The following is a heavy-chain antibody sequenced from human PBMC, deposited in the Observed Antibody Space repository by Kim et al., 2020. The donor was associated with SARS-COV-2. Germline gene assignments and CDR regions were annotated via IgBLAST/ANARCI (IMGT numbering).Heavy chain of an antibody. Sequence: GGSLRLSWAASGFTFSDYYMSWIRQAPGKGLEWVSYISSSGSTIYYADSVKGRFTISRDNAKNSLYLQMNSLRAEDTAVYYCARDLIAAAGSTYYYGMDVWGQGTTVTVSS. CDR3: ARDLIAAAGSTYYYGMDV. D-gene: IGHD6-13*01. CDR1: GFTFSDYY. V-gene: IGHV3-11*04. J-gene: IGHJ6*02. CDR2: ISSSGSTI.